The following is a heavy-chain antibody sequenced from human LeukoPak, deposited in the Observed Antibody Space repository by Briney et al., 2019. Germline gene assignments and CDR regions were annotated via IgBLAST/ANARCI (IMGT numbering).Heavy chain of an antibody. CDR3: ARESQFPGLDP. CDR1: GFTVSSNY. V-gene: IGHV3-53*01. Sequence: GGSLRLSCAASGFTVSSNYMSWVRQAPGKGLEWVSVIYSGGSTYYADSVKGRFTISRDNSKNTLYLQMNSLRAEDTAVYYCARESQFPGLDPWGQGTLVTVSS. J-gene: IGHJ5*02. CDR2: IYSGGST.